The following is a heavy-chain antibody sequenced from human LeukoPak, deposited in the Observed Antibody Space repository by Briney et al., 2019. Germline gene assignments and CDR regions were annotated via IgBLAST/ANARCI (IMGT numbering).Heavy chain of an antibody. D-gene: IGHD1-1*01. CDR2: INWNGGST. Sequence: GGSLRLSCAASGFTFDNHGMTWVRQVPGKGLEWVSGINWNGGSTDYADSVKGRFTVSRDNAKNSLYLQMNSLRVEDTGLYYCARYLEATETTWHYMDVWGKGTTVIVSS. J-gene: IGHJ6*03. V-gene: IGHV3-20*04. CDR1: GFTFDNHG. CDR3: ARYLEATETTWHYMDV.